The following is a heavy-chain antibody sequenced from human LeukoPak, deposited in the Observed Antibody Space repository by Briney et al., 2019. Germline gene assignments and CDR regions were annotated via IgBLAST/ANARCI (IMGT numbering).Heavy chain of an antibody. CDR2: IKQDGSEK. CDR3: ARDPEHYYDSSGYYSSDY. J-gene: IGHJ4*02. Sequence: GGSLRLSCAASGFTFSSYWMSWVRQAPGKGLEWVANIKQDGSEKYYVDSVKGRFTISRDNAKNSLYLQMNSLRAEDTAVYYCARDPEHYYDSSGYYSSDYWGQGTLVTVSS. CDR1: GFTFSSYW. V-gene: IGHV3-7*01. D-gene: IGHD3-22*01.